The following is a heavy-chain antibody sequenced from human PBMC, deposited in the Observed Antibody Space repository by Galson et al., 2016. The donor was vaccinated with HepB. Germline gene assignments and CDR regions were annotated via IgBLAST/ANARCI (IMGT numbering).Heavy chain of an antibody. CDR2: INSRSSTI. CDR1: GFVFNNFD. Sequence: SLRLSCAGTGFVFNNFDIHWVRQAPGKGLEWISYINSRSSTIYYADSVMGRFTLSRDSAKNSVHLQMNSLRAEDTAVYYCARDTEIWSPFDYWGLGAQVSVSS. V-gene: IGHV3-48*04. CDR3: ARDTEIWSPFDY. D-gene: IGHD3-10*01. J-gene: IGHJ4*02.